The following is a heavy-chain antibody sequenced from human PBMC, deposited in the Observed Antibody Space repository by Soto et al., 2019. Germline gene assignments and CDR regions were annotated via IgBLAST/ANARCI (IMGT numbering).Heavy chain of an antibody. CDR2: IYHSGSS. V-gene: IGHV4-34*10. CDR1: GGSFSGYY. Sequence: SETLSLTCAVYGGSFSGYYWSWIRQPPGKGLEWIGYIYHSGSSNSIPSLKSRVTMSVDTSRNQFSLKLSSVTAADTAVYYCARSARSGYFLGIFDYWGQGALVTVSS. D-gene: IGHD3-22*01. CDR3: ARSARSGYFLGIFDY. J-gene: IGHJ4*02.